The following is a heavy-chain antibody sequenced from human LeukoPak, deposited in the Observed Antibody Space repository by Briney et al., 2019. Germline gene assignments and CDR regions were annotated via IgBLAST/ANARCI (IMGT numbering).Heavy chain of an antibody. J-gene: IGHJ4*02. CDR2: IYHSGST. D-gene: IGHD6-13*01. Sequence: SETLSLTCAVSGGSISSTNWWSWVRQPPGKGLEWIGSIYHSGSTYYNPSLKSRVTISVDTSKNQFSLKLSSVTAADTAVYYCARDRPAAAGPLGFDYWGQGTLVTVSS. CDR1: GGSISSTNW. V-gene: IGHV4-4*02. CDR3: ARDRPAAAGPLGFDY.